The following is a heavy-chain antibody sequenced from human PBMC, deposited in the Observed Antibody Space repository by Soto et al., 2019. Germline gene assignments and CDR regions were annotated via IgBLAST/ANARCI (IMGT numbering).Heavy chain of an antibody. D-gene: IGHD3-10*01. CDR2: IKSKTDGGTT. CDR3: TTDPTLLLWFGELY. V-gene: IGHV3-15*07. CDR1: GFTFSNAW. Sequence: GGSLRLSCAASGFTFSNAWMNWVRQAPGKGLEWVGRIKSKTDGGTTDYAAPVKGRFTISRDDSKNTLYLQMNSLKTEDTAVYYCTTDPTLLLWFGELYWGQGTLVTSPQ. J-gene: IGHJ4*02.